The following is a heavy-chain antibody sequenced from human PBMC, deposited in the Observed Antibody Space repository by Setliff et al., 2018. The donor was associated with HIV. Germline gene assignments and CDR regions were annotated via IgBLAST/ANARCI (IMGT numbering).Heavy chain of an antibody. J-gene: IGHJ4*01. CDR3: ARDKWASGFDF. Sequence: GVLRLSCTASGFTFGDYAMSWVRQAPGKGLEWVSYISMSSHTSVIYSDSVKGRFTISRDNARNSFYLQMNSLRVDDTAVYFCARDKWASGFDFWGHGTLVTVSS. CDR2: ISMSSHTSV. V-gene: IGHV3-48*01. D-gene: IGHD1-26*01. CDR1: GFTFGDYA.